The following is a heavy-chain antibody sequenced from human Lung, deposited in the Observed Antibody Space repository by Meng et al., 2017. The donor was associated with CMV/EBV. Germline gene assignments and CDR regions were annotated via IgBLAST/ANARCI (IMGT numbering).Heavy chain of an antibody. V-gene: IGHV3-74*01. D-gene: IGHD2-8*01. CDR1: GFTFSHSW. Sequence: GGSXRLSCAASGFTFSHSWMHWVRQAPGKGLVWVSVINTDGTTINYADSVKGRFTISRDNAKNALYLQMDSLRADDTALYYCARKRTNWRGPVIDSWGQGTLVTVSS. J-gene: IGHJ4*02. CDR3: ARKRTNWRGPVIDS. CDR2: INTDGTTI.